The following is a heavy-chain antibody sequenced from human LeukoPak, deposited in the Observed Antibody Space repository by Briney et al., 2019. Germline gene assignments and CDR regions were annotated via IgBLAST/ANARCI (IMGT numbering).Heavy chain of an antibody. D-gene: IGHD2-21*02. V-gene: IGHV1-69*13. CDR3: ASLPAYCGGDCYSNWFDP. CDR2: IIPIFGTA. Sequence: ASVKVSCKASGGTFSSYAISWVRQAPGQGLEWMGGIIPIFGTANYAQKFQGRVTITADESTSTAYMELSSLRSEDTAVYYCASLPAYCGGDCYSNWFDPWGQGTLVTVSS. J-gene: IGHJ5*02. CDR1: GGTFSSYA.